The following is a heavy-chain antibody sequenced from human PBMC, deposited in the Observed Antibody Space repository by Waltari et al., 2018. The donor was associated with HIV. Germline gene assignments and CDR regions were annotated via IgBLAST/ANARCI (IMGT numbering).Heavy chain of an antibody. CDR2: NYHSGST. CDR3: ARQAHYYGSGSYYNPDYFDY. V-gene: IGHV4-4*02. CDR1: GGSISSSNW. D-gene: IGHD3-10*01. J-gene: IGHJ4*02. Sequence: QVQLQESGPGLVKPSGTLSLTCAVSGGSISSSNWWSWVRQPPGKGLEGCGENYHSGSTSYNPSLKSRVTIAVDKSKNQFSLKLSSVTAADTAVYYCARQAHYYGSGSYYNPDYFDYWGQGTLVTVSS.